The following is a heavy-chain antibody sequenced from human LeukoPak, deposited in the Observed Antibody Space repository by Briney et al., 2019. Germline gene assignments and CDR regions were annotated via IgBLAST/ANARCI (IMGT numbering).Heavy chain of an antibody. Sequence: ASVKVSCTASGYTFTSYGISWVRQAPGQGLEWMGWISAYNGNTNYAQKLQGRVTMTTDTSTSTAYMELRSLRSDDTAVYYCAGGYYYDSTGQGAFDIWGQGTMVTVSS. CDR2: ISAYNGNT. V-gene: IGHV1-18*01. D-gene: IGHD3-22*01. CDR1: GYTFTSYG. CDR3: AGGYYYDSTGQGAFDI. J-gene: IGHJ3*02.